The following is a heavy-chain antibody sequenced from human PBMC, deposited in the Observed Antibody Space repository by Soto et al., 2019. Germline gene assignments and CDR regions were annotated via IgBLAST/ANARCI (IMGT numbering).Heavy chain of an antibody. CDR2: ISHDGTNK. CDR1: GFPFSNFA. D-gene: IGHD3-10*01. V-gene: IGHV3-30-3*01. J-gene: IGHJ4*02. Sequence: PGGSLRLSCAASGFPFSNFAIHWVRQAPGKGLEWAAVISHDGTNKYYADSVKGRFTISRDNSNNTLYLQMNSLRAEDAAVYYCARNYYGSGSYLGPFGYWGQGTLVTVSS. CDR3: ARNYYGSGSYLGPFGY.